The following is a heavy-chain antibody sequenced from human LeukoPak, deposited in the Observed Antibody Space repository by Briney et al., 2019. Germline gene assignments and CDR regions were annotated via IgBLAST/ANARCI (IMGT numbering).Heavy chain of an antibody. CDR1: GFTFSNYG. Sequence: GGSLRLSCAASGFTFSNYGMHWVRQAPGKGLEWVAFIRYDGSNKYYADSMKGRFTISRDNSKKTLYLEMNSLRAEDTAVYYCAKDQCSSTSCHDAFDIWGQGTMVTVSS. J-gene: IGHJ3*02. V-gene: IGHV3-30*02. CDR2: IRYDGSNK. D-gene: IGHD2-2*01. CDR3: AKDQCSSTSCHDAFDI.